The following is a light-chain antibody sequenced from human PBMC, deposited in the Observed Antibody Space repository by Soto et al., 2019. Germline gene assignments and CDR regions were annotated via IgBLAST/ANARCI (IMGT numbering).Light chain of an antibody. J-gene: IGLJ2*01. CDR3: CSYAGNSRV. CDR2: EGS. CDR1: SSDVGSYNL. V-gene: IGLV2-23*01. Sequence: QSVLTQPASVSGSPGQSITISCTGTSSDVGSYNLVSWYQQHPGKAPKLMIYEGSKRPSGVSNRFSGSKSDNTASLTISGLQAEDEADYYCCSYAGNSRVFGGGTKLTVL.